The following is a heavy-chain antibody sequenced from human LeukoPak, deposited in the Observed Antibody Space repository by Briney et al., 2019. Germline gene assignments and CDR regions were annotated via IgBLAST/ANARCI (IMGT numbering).Heavy chain of an antibody. D-gene: IGHD1-26*01. V-gene: IGHV3-21*01. Sequence: PGGSLRLSCIASGFTFNNYSMNWVRQAPGKGLDWVSSISSSSTYIYHADSVKGRFTISRDNAKNSLYLQMNSLRAEDMAVYYCARDSGIYRTIDYWDQGTLVTVSS. CDR1: GFTFNNYS. CDR3: ARDSGIYRTIDY. J-gene: IGHJ4*02. CDR2: ISSSSTYI.